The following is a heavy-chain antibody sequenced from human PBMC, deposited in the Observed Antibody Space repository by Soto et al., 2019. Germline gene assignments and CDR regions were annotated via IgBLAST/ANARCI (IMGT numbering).Heavy chain of an antibody. CDR3: ARAVYCSGGTCFHGNCDY. V-gene: IGHV1-46*01. CDR2: INPNGGST. CDR1: GYTFTTYY. J-gene: IGHJ4*02. Sequence: QVQLVQSGAEVKRPGASVKVYCKASGYTFTTYYMHWVRQAPGQGLEWLGIINPNGGSTTYAQKCQGRVTLTRDTSTSRVYLELSSLRSEDTALYYWARAVYCSGGTCFHGNCDYWGQGTLVTVSA. D-gene: IGHD2-15*01.